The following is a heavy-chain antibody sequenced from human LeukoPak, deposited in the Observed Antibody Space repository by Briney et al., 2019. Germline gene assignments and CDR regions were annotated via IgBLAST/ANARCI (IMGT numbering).Heavy chain of an antibody. Sequence: PGGSLRLSCAASGFTFSSYSMNWVRQPPGKGLEWIGEINHSGSTNYNPSLKSRVTISVDTSKNQFSLKLSSVTAADTAVYYCARAHRDILTGAIDYWGQGTLVTVSS. CDR1: GFTFSSYS. CDR2: INHSGST. CDR3: ARAHRDILTGAIDY. V-gene: IGHV4-34*01. J-gene: IGHJ4*02. D-gene: IGHD3-9*01.